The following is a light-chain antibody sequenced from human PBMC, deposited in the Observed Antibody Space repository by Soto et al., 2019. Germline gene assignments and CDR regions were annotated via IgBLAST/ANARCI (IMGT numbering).Light chain of an antibody. CDR1: QSISSW. CDR2: DAS. Sequence: DIQMTQSPSTLSASVGDRVTITCRASQSISSWLAWYQQKPGKAPKLLIYDASSLESGVPSRFSGSGSGTEFTLPISSLQPDDFETYYCQQYNSYSPWTFGQGTKGKIK. V-gene: IGKV1-5*01. CDR3: QQYNSYSPWT. J-gene: IGKJ1*01.